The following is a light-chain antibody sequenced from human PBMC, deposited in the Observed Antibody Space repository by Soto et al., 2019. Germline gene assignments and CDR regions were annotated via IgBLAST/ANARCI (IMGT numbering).Light chain of an antibody. J-gene: IGLJ2*01. V-gene: IGLV1-40*01. CDR3: QSYDSSLSGVV. Sequence: QAVVTQPPSVSGAPGQRVTISCTGSSSNIGAGYDVHWYQQLPGTAPKLLIYANSNRPSGVPDRFSGSKSGTSASLAITGLQAEDEAEYYCQSYDSSLSGVVFGGGTKLTVL. CDR1: SSNIGAGYD. CDR2: ANS.